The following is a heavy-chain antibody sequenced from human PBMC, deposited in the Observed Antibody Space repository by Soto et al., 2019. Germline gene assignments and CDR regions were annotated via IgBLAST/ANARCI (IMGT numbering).Heavy chain of an antibody. V-gene: IGHV1-18*04. CDR3: ASSGYSGSYYNYYYVMDV. CDR2: ISAYNGNT. J-gene: IGHJ6*02. D-gene: IGHD1-26*01. CDR1: GYTFTSYG. Sequence: ASVKVSCKASGYTFTSYGISWVRQAPGQGLEWMGWISAYNGNTNYAQKLQGRVTMTTDTSTSTAYMELRSLRSDDTAVYYCASSGYSGSYYNYYYVMDVWGQGTTVTVSS.